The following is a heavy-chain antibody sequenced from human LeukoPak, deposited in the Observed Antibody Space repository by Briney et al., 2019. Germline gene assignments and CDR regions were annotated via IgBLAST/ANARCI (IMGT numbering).Heavy chain of an antibody. CDR1: GGSISSYY. CDR3: ARSRDYYDSSGYYSRFDY. V-gene: IGHV4-59*01. Sequence: PSETLSLTCTVSGGSISSYYWSWIRQPPGKGLEWIGYIYYSGSTNYNPSLKSRVTISVDTSKNQFSLKLSSVTAAGTAVYYCARSRDYYDSSGYYSRFDYWGQGTLVTVSS. D-gene: IGHD3-22*01. CDR2: IYYSGST. J-gene: IGHJ4*02.